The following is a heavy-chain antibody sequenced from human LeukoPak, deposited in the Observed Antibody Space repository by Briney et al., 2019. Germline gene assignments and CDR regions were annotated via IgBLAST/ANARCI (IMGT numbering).Heavy chain of an antibody. CDR1: GFTFSSYS. CDR3: ARAFLDYDFWSGRYYFDY. V-gene: IGHV4-34*01. D-gene: IGHD3-3*01. CDR2: INHSGST. Sequence: GSLRLSCAASGFTFSSYSMNWVRQPPGKGLEWIGEINHSGSTNYNPSLKSRVTISVDTSKNQFSLKLSSVTAADTAVYYCARAFLDYDFWSGRYYFDYWGQGTLVTVSS. J-gene: IGHJ4*02.